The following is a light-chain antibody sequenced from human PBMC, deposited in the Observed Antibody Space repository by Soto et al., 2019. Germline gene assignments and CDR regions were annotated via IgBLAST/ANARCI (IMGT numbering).Light chain of an antibody. V-gene: IGKV3-20*01. J-gene: IGKJ4*01. Sequence: EIVLTQSPGTLSLSPGERATLSCRASQSVSSSYLAWYQQKPGQAPRLLIYGASSRATGIPDRFSGSGSGTGFTVTSIRLERERCAVYYYQEYCRAPWRVGRGTRVEIK. CDR3: QEYCRAPWR. CDR1: QSVSSSY. CDR2: GAS.